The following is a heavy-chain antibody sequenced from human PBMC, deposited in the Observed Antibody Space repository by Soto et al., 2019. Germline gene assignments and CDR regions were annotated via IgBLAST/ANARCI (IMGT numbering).Heavy chain of an antibody. J-gene: IGHJ4*02. D-gene: IGHD1-26*01. CDR1: GFTFSSYG. V-gene: IGHV3-30*18. Sequence: ESGGGVVQPGRSLRLSCAASGFTFSSYGMHWVRQAPGKGLEWVAVISYDGSNKYYADSVKGRFTISRDNSKNTLYLQMNSLRAEDTAVYYCAKDLRGGSYLDYWGQGTLVTVSS. CDR3: AKDLRGGSYLDY. CDR2: ISYDGSNK.